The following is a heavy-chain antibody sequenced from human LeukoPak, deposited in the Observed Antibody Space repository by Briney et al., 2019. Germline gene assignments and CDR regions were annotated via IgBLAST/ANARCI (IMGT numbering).Heavy chain of an antibody. CDR3: ARDRWKTVAGSRLNYFDY. CDR2: IWYDGSNK. CDR1: GFTFSSYG. Sequence: EGSLRLSCAASGFTFSSYGMHWVRQAPGKGLEWVAFIWYDGSNKYYADSVKGRFTISRDNSKNTVFLQMNSLRAEDTAVYYCARDRWKTVAGSRLNYFDYWGQGTLVTVSS. D-gene: IGHD6-19*01. J-gene: IGHJ4*02. V-gene: IGHV3-33*01.